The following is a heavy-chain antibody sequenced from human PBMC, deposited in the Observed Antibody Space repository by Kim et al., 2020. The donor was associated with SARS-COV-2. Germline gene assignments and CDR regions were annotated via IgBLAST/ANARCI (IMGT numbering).Heavy chain of an antibody. CDR2: IYYSGST. J-gene: IGHJ4*02. CDR3: ARREHWLYDFDY. V-gene: IGHV4-39*01. CDR1: GGSISSSSYY. Sequence: SETLSLTCTVSGGSISSSSYYWGWIRQPPGKGLEWIGSIYYSGSTYYNPSLKSRVTISVDTSKNQFSLKLSSVTAADTAVYYCARREHWLYDFDYWGQGT. D-gene: IGHD6-19*01.